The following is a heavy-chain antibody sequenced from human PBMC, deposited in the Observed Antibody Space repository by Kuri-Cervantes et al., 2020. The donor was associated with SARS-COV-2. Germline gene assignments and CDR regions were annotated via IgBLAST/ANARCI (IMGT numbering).Heavy chain of an antibody. CDR2: INPNRGGT. CDR3: ARGSDSTGTARSAFDI. Sequence: ASVKVSCKASGYTFTGYYMHWVRQAPGQGLEWMGWINPNRGGTNYAQKFQGRVTMTRDTSISTAYMELSRLGSDDTAVYYCARGSDSTGTARSAFDIWGQGTMVTVSS. CDR1: GYTFTGYY. V-gene: IGHV1-2*02. J-gene: IGHJ3*02. D-gene: IGHD1-1*01.